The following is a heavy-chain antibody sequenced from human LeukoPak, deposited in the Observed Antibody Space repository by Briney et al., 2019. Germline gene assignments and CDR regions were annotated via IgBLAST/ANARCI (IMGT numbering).Heavy chain of an antibody. CDR2: IYYSGST. D-gene: IGHD3-10*01. CDR3: AGFGESYYFDY. CDR1: GGSISSYY. J-gene: IGHJ4*02. V-gene: IGHV4-59*01. Sequence: SETLSLTCTVSGGSISSYYWSWIRQPPGKGLEWIGYIYYSGSTNYNPSLKSRVTISVDTSKNQFSLKLSSVTAADTAVYYCAGFGESYYFDYWGQGTLVTVSS.